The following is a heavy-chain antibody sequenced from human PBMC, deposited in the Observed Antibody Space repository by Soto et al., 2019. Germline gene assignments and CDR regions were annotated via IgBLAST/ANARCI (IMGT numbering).Heavy chain of an antibody. J-gene: IGHJ4*02. D-gene: IGHD3-22*01. CDR2: IYHSGNT. Sequence: SETLSLTCAVSGGSISSGGYSWSWIRQPPGKGLEWIGYIYHSGNTYYNPSLKSRVTISVDTSKNQFSLKLTSVTVADTAVYYCVQCTHYFVSRICPPPGCLDIWGPGTPVPVSS. V-gene: IGHV4-30-2*01. CDR3: VQCTHYFVSRICPPPGCLDI. CDR1: GGSISSGGYS.